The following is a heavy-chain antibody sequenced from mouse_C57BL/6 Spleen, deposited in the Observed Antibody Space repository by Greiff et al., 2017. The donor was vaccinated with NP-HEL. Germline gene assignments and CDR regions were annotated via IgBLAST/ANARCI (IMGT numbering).Heavy chain of an antibody. CDR1: GYTFTDYN. V-gene: IGHV1-18*01. Sequence: EVQLQQSGPELVKPGASVKIPCKASGYTFTDYNMDWVKQSHGKSLEWIGDINPNNGGTIYNQKFKGKATLTVDKSSSTAYMELRSLTSEDTAVYYCARRDWFWFAYWGQGTLVTVSA. D-gene: IGHD2-2*01. CDR3: ARRDWFWFAY. J-gene: IGHJ3*01. CDR2: INPNNGGT.